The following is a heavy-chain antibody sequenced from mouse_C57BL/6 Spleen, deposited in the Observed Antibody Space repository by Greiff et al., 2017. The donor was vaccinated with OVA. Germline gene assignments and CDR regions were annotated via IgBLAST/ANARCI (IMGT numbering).Heavy chain of an antibody. V-gene: IGHV3-6*01. D-gene: IGHD1-1*01. CDR1: GYSITSGYY. Sequence: ESGPGLVKPSQSLSLTCSVTGYSITSGYYWNWIRQFPGNKLEWMGYISYDGSNNYNPSLKNRISITRDTSKNQFFLKLNSVTTEDTATYYCASPGSSYDWFAYWGQGTLVTVSA. CDR2: ISYDGSN. CDR3: ASPGSSYDWFAY. J-gene: IGHJ3*01.